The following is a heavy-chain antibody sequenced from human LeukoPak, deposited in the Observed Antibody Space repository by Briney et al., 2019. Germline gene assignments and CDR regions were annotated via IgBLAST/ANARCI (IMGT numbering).Heavy chain of an antibody. J-gene: IGHJ5*02. CDR3: ARDSPGSIRGGWFDP. CDR2: LYTSGST. CDR1: GASIGSGYHH. V-gene: IGHV4-61*02. D-gene: IGHD3-10*01. Sequence: PSETLSLTCTVSGASIGSGYHHWTWIRQPAGKGLEWIGRLYTSGSTNYNPSLKNRVTISIDTSKNQFSLKLTSVTAADTAVYYCARDSPGSIRGGWFDPWGQGTLVTVSS.